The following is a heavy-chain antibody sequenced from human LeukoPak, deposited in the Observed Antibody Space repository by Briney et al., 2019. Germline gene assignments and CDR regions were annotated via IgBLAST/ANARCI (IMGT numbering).Heavy chain of an antibody. Sequence: GGSLRLSCVASGFTFSNAWMSWVRQAPGKGLEWVGRIKSKTDGGTTDYAAPVKGRFTISRDDSKNTLYLQMNSLKTEDTAVYYCTTTALIAAALDAFDIWGQGTMVTVSS. D-gene: IGHD6-13*01. J-gene: IGHJ3*02. CDR1: GFTFSNAW. V-gene: IGHV3-15*01. CDR3: TTTALIAAALDAFDI. CDR2: IKSKTDGGTT.